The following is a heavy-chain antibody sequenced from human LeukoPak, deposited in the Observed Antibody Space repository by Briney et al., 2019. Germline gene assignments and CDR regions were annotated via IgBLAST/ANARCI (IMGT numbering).Heavy chain of an antibody. V-gene: IGHV3-7*01. Sequence: PGGSLRLSCAASGFTFSIFWMSWVRQAPGRGLEWVTNIKEDGSQKNYMGSVKGRFTISRDNAKNSLHLQMNSLTAEDTAVYFCARERGATASAFDIWGQGTMVTVSS. CDR1: GFTFSIFW. CDR2: IKEDGSQK. D-gene: IGHD3-16*01. J-gene: IGHJ3*02. CDR3: ARERGATASAFDI.